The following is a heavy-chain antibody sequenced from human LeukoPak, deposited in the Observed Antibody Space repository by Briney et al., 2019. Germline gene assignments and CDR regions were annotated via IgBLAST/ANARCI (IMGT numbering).Heavy chain of an antibody. J-gene: IGHJ5*02. CDR3: ARETYYDLWSGLIDP. D-gene: IGHD3-3*01. Sequence: SVKVSCKASGGTFSSYTISWVRQAPGQGLKWMGRIIPILGIANYAQKSQGRVPITADKSTSTAYMELGSLRSEDRAGYYRARETYYDLWSGLIDPWGQGTLVTVSS. CDR2: IIPILGIA. CDR1: GGTFSSYT. V-gene: IGHV1-69*04.